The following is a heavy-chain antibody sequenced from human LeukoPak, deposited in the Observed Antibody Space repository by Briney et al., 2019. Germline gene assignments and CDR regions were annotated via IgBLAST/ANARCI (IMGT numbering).Heavy chain of an antibody. V-gene: IGHV1-18*01. CDR2: ISAYSGNT. D-gene: IGHD6-13*01. J-gene: IGHJ6*03. CDR3: ARYSSSWYGYYYYYYMDV. Sequence: GASVKVSCKASGYTFTSYGISWVRQAPGQGLEWMGWISAYSGNTNYAQKLQGRVTMTTDTSTSTAYMELRSLRSDDTAVYHCARYSSSWYGYYYYYYMDVWGKGTTVTVSS. CDR1: GYTFTSYG.